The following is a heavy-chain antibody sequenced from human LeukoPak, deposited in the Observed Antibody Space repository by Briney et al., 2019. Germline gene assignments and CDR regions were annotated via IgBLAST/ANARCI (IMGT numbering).Heavy chain of an antibody. CDR3: ARDSGLDGAGSYYNPLDY. CDR2: INPSVCST. V-gene: IGHV1-46*01. CDR1: GYTFTSYY. D-gene: IGHD3-10*01. Sequence: GSVKVSCKASGYTFTSYYMHWVRQAPGQGLGWMGIINPSVCSTSYAQKFQGRVTMTRDTSTSTVYMELSSLRSEDTAMYYCARDSGLDGAGSYYNPLDYWGQGTLVTVSS. J-gene: IGHJ4*02.